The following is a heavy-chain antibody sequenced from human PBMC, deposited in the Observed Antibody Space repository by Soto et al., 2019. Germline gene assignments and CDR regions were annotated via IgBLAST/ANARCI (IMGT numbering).Heavy chain of an antibody. V-gene: IGHV3-23*01. J-gene: IGHJ4*02. CDR1: GFTFTSFA. CDR3: AKGSGPDPTVNSNFFDH. D-gene: IGHD6-19*01. Sequence: EVQLLESGGGLVQPGGSLRLSCAASGFTFTSFAMNWVRQAPGRGLEWVSVISGSGVSTYYADSVKGPFTISRDNSKNTLYLQMNSLRAEDTAVYYCAKGSGPDPTVNSNFFDHWGQGALVTVSS. CDR2: ISGSGVST.